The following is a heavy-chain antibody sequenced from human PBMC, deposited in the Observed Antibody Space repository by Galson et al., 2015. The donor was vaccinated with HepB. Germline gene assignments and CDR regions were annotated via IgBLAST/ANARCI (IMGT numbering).Heavy chain of an antibody. CDR2: IDPSDSYT. J-gene: IGHJ5*02. Sequence: QSGAEVKKPGESLRISCKGSGYSFTSYWISWVRQMPGKGLEWMGRIDPSDSYTNYSPSFQGHVTISADKSISTAYLQWSSLKASDTAMYYCARHLGVDYGGNPEADGWFDPWGQGTLVTVSS. D-gene: IGHD4-23*01. CDR1: GYSFTSYW. CDR3: ARHLGVDYGGNPEADGWFDP. V-gene: IGHV5-10-1*01.